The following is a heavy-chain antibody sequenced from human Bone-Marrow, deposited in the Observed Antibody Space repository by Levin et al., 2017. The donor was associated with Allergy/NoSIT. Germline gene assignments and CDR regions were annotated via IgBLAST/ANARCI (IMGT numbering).Heavy chain of an antibody. CDR3: VRGTIDYFDS. J-gene: IGHJ4*02. Sequence: SETLSLTCTVSGGSISSGDYSWSWIRQPPGKGLEWIGYIYHSGSTSYNPSLKSRVTISVDTSKNQFSLRLRSVTAADTAVYYCVRGTIDYFDSWGQGTLVTVSS. CDR2: IYHSGST. CDR1: GGSISSGDYS. V-gene: IGHV4-30-2*01.